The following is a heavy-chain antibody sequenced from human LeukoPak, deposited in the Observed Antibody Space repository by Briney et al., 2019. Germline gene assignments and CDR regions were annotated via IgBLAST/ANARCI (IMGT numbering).Heavy chain of an antibody. CDR1: GGSISSGGYY. CDR3: ARGLNYYDSSGLGY. D-gene: IGHD3-22*01. Sequence: PSQTLSLTCTVSGGSISSGGYYWSWIRQPPGKGLEWIGEINHSGSTNYNPSLKSRVTISVDTSKNQFSLKLSSVTAADTAVYYCARGLNYYDSSGLGYWGQGTLVTVSS. CDR2: INHSGST. J-gene: IGHJ4*02. V-gene: IGHV4-30-2*01.